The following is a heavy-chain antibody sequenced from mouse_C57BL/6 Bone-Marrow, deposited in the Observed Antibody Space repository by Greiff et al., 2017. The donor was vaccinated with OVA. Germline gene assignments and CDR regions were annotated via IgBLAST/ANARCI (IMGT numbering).Heavy chain of an antibody. CDR3: ARIVRGFDY. CDR2: IWWDDDK. J-gene: IGHJ2*01. D-gene: IGHD1-1*01. CDR1: GFSLSTFGMG. Sequence: ESGPGILQPSQTLSLSCSFSGFSLSTFGMGVGWLRPPSGMGLVWLVHIWWDDDKYYNPALKGRLTISKDTSKSKVYLKIANVETEDTATYYCARIVRGFDYWGQGTTLTVSA. V-gene: IGHV8-8*01.